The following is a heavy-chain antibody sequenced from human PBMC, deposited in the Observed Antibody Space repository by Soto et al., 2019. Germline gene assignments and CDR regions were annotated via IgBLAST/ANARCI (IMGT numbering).Heavy chain of an antibody. D-gene: IGHD3-10*01. J-gene: IGHJ4*02. CDR2: IDWDDDK. CDR1: GFSLSTSGMR. V-gene: IGHV2-70*04. Sequence: SGPTLVNPTQTLTLTCTFSGFSLSTSGMRVSWIRQPPGKALEWLARIDWDDDKFYSTSLKTRLTISKDTSKNQVVLTMTNMDPVDTAXYYCARITIRAGVYFDYWGQGTLVTVSS. CDR3: ARITIRAGVYFDY.